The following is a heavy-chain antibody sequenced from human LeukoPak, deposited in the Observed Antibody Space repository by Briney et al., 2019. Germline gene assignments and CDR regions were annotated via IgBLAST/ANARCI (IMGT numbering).Heavy chain of an antibody. CDR1: GFPFSSYW. D-gene: IGHD2-15*01. CDR2: IKQDGSEK. Sequence: GESLKISCAASGFPFSSYWMSWVRQAPGKGLEWVANIKQDGSEKYYVDSVKGRFTISRDNAKNSLYLQMNSLRAEDTAVYYCARVDYSFGYWGQGTLVTVSS. V-gene: IGHV3-7*01. J-gene: IGHJ4*02. CDR3: ARVDYSFGY.